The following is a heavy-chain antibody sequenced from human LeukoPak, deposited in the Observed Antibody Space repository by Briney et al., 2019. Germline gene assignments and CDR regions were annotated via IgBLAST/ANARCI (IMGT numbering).Heavy chain of an antibody. J-gene: IGHJ4*02. Sequence: GRSLRLSCAASGFTFSSYSMNWVRQAPGKGLEWVSYISSSSSTIYYADSVKGRFTISRNNSENTIYLQMDSLRAEDTAIYYCTKKLHSNKFHAADDSWGQGTLVTVSS. D-gene: IGHD2-15*01. CDR1: GFTFSSYS. V-gene: IGHV3-48*01. CDR3: TKKLHSNKFHAADDS. CDR2: ISSSSSTI.